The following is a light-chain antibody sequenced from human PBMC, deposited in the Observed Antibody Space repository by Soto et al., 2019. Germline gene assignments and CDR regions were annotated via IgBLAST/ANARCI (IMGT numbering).Light chain of an antibody. CDR3: QQYGSAPAWT. J-gene: IGKJ1*01. CDR1: QSISSSY. Sequence: EIVLTQSPGTLSLSPGERATLSCRASQSISSSYLAWYQQKPGQAPRLLIYGASKRATGIPDRFSGSGSGTDCTLTISRLESEDLAVYYCQQYGSAPAWTFGQGTKVEIK. V-gene: IGKV3-20*01. CDR2: GAS.